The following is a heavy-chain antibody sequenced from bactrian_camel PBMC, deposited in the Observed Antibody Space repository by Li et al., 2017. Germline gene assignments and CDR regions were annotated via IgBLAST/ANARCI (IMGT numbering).Heavy chain of an antibody. Sequence: HVQLVESGGDSVRTGGSLDLSCTASGYTANIGCMGWFRQSPGKEREVVATIYTRSGNTRYADPVKGRFTISKDNAKNTLYLEMNNLKPEDTAMYYCAARSCWKVGYDYWGQGTQVTVS. V-gene: IGHV3S54*01. J-gene: IGHJ4*01. D-gene: IGHD1*01. CDR1: GYTANIGC. CDR3: AARSCWKVGYDY. CDR2: IYTRSGNT.